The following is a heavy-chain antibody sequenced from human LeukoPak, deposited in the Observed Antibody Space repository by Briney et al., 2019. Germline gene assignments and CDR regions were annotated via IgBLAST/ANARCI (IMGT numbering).Heavy chain of an antibody. CDR2: IYHSGST. D-gene: IGHD2-15*01. V-gene: IGHV4-30-2*01. J-gene: IGHJ5*02. CDR3: ARATSRPYCSGGSCYPNWFDP. CDR1: GGSISSGGYS. Sequence: PSETLSLTCAVSGGSISSGGYSWSWIRQPPGKGLEWIGYIYHSGSTYYNPSLKSRVTISVDRSKNQFSLKLSSVTAADTAVYYCARATSRPYCSGGSCYPNWFDPWGQGTLVTVSS.